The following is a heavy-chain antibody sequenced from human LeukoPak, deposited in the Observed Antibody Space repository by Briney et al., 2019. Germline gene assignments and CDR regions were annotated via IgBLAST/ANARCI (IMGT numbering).Heavy chain of an antibody. CDR3: AKEFRQLGRLAYY. Sequence: GGSLRLSCAASGFTFSSCSMNWVRQAPGKGLEWVSSISSSSSYIYYADSVKGRFTISRDNSKNTLYLQMNSLRAEDTAVYYCAKEFRQLGRLAYYWGQGTLVTVSS. CDR1: GFTFSSCS. V-gene: IGHV3-21*04. CDR2: ISSSSSYI. D-gene: IGHD6-6*01. J-gene: IGHJ4*02.